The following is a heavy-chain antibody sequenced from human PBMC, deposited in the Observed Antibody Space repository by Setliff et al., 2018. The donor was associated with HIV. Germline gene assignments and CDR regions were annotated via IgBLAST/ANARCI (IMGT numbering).Heavy chain of an antibody. CDR1: GYSISSGYY. D-gene: IGHD6-19*01. Sequence: PSETLSLTCAVPGYSISSGYYWGWIRQPPGKGLEWIGSIYHSGSTYYNPSLKSRVTISVDTSTNQFSLKLSSVTAADTAVYYCARLPGDRYSIAWDYYIDYWGQGTLVTVSS. J-gene: IGHJ4*02. CDR3: ARLPGDRYSIAWDYYIDY. CDR2: IYHSGST. V-gene: IGHV4-38-2*01.